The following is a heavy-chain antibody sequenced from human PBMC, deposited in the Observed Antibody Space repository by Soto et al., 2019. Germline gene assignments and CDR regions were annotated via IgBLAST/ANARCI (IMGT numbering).Heavy chain of an antibody. J-gene: IGHJ6*03. CDR1: GFTFSDYY. Sequence: GGSLRLSCAASGFTFSDYYMSWIRQAPGKGLEWVSYISSSGSTIYYADSVKGRFTISRDNAKNSLYLQMNSLRAEDTAVYYCARSVSGYNKLSGYYYYMDVWGKGTTVTVSS. CDR2: ISSSGSTI. CDR3: ARSVSGYNKLSGYYYYMDV. D-gene: IGHD5-12*01. V-gene: IGHV3-11*01.